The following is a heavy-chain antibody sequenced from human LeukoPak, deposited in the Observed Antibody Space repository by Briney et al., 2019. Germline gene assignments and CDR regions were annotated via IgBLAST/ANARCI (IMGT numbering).Heavy chain of an antibody. CDR3: ARVVYSGSWGYFDY. D-gene: IGHD3-10*01. J-gene: IGHJ4*02. CDR1: GGSFSTYY. CDR2: IYYSGST. V-gene: IGHV4-59*01. Sequence: SETLSLTCAVYGGSFSTYYWSWIRKSPGKGLEWIGYIYYSGSTSYNPSLKSRVTISIDTSKTQFSLKLSSVTAADTAVYYCARVVYSGSWGYFDYWGQGALVTVSS.